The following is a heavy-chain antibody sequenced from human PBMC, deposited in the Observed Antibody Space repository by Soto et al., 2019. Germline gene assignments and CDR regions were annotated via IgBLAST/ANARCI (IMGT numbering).Heavy chain of an antibody. D-gene: IGHD6-13*01. CDR2: IIPILGIA. V-gene: IGHV1-69*02. CDR1: GGTFSSYT. CDR3: ASVISSSFPSSYYYYYMDV. J-gene: IGHJ6*03. Sequence: QVQLVQSGAEVKKPGSSVKVSCKASGGTFSSYTISWVRQAPGQGLEWMGRIIPILGIANYAQKFQGRVTITADKSTSTAYMELSSLRSEDTAVYYCASVISSSFPSSYYYYYMDVWGKGTTVTVSS.